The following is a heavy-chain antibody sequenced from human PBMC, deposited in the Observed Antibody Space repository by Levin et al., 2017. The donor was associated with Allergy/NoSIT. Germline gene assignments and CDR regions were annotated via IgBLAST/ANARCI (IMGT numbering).Heavy chain of an antibody. CDR1: GYTFTSYY. D-gene: IGHD3-10*01. CDR2: INPSGGST. V-gene: IGHV1-46*01. J-gene: IGHJ5*02. Sequence: GESLKISCKASGYTFTSYYMHWVRQAPGQGLEWMGIINPSGGSTSYAQSFQGRVTMTRDTSTSTVYMELSSLRSEDTAVYYCARAGVYNSGSYYGEYNWFDPWGQGTLVTVSS. CDR3: ARAGVYNSGSYYGEYNWFDP.